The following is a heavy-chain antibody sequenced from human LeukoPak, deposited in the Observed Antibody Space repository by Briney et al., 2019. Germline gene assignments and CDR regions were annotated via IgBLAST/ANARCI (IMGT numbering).Heavy chain of an antibody. CDR2: VYHTGAT. D-gene: IGHD3-9*01. J-gene: IGHJ4*02. Sequence: SETLSLTCGVSGYSISSGYFWVWIRQPPGKGLEWIGSVYHTGATYYNPSLRSPVTISVDTSKNQFSLKLNSVTAADTAVYYCARVTNTGYYYFDYWGQGTLVTVSS. CDR1: GYSISSGYF. V-gene: IGHV4-38-2*01. CDR3: ARVTNTGYYYFDY.